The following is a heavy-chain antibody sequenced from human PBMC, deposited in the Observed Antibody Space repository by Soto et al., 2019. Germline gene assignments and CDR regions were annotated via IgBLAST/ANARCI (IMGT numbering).Heavy chain of an antibody. CDR2: ISGGGGSS. V-gene: IGHV3-23*01. CDR3: AHNCGVDCHSVFFY. D-gene: IGHD2-21*02. CDR1: GFTFSNYA. J-gene: IGHJ4*02. Sequence: EVKLLESGGGLVQPGGSLRLSCAASGFTFSNYAMSWVRQAPGKGLEWVSGISGGGGSSYYADSVKGRFTISRDNSKNTLYLQMNSLRAEDMAVYYCAHNCGVDCHSVFFYWGQGTLVIVSS.